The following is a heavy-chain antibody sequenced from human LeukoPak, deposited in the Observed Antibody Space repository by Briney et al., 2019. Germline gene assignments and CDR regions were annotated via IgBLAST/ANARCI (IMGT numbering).Heavy chain of an antibody. CDR2: IIPIFGTA. CDR1: GGTFSSYA. J-gene: IGHJ1*01. CDR3: AGGYCSSTSCYQFYGYFQH. D-gene: IGHD2-2*01. Sequence: GASVKVSCKASGGTFSSYAISWVRQAPGQGLEWMGGIIPIFGTANYVQKFQGRVTITADESTSTAYMELSSLRSEDTAVYYCAGGYCSSTSCYQFYGYFQHWGQGTLVTVSS. V-gene: IGHV1-69*13.